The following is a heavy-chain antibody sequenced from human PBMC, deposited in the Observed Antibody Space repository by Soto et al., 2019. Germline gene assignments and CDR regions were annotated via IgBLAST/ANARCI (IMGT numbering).Heavy chain of an antibody. CDR1: GGSISSGDYY. V-gene: IGHV4-30-4*01. J-gene: IGHJ4*02. D-gene: IGHD2-2*01. Sequence: SETLSLTCSVSGGSISSGDYYWSWILHPPGKGLEWIGYMFYTGTTYYNPSLKSRVAISVDTSKNQFSLKLRSVTAADTAVYHCARVVRFCSSPSCRGRNWCEHWGQGTMVIVSA. CDR2: MFYTGTT. CDR3: ARVVRFCSSPSCRGRNWCEH.